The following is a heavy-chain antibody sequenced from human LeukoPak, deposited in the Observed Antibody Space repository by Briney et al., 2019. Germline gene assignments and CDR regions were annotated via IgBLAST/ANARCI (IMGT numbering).Heavy chain of an antibody. CDR1: GYTLTELS. CDR2: FDPEDGET. Sequence: GASVKVSCKVSGYTLTELSMHWVRQAPGKGLEWMGGFDPEDGETIYAQKFQGRVTMTEDTSTDTAYMELSSLRSEDTAVYYCATASGYDYDYYYMDVWGKGTTVTVPS. V-gene: IGHV1-24*01. D-gene: IGHD5-12*01. CDR3: ATASGYDYDYYYMDV. J-gene: IGHJ6*03.